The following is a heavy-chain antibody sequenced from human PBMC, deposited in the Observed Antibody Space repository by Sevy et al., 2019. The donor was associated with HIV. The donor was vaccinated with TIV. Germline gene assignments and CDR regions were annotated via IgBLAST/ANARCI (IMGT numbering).Heavy chain of an antibody. J-gene: IGHJ4*02. CDR2: VSSDGSEI. V-gene: IGHV3-30-3*01. D-gene: IGHD7-27*01. CDR1: GFTFSTYA. CDR3: ARDQLGSFDY. Sequence: GGSLRLSCAVSGFTFSTYAMHWVRQAPGKGLECVSFVSSDGSEINYADSVKGRFTISRDNSRNTLYLQMNSLRTEDTAQYYCARDQLGSFDYWGQGTLVTVSS.